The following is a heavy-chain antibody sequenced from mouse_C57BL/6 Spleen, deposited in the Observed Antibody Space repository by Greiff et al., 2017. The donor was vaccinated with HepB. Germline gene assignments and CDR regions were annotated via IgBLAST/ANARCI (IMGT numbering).Heavy chain of an antibody. CDR1: GYSITSGYY. Sequence: EVQVVESGPGLVKPSQSLSLTCSVTGYSITSGYYWNWIRQFPGNKLEWMGYISYDGSNNYNPSLKNRISITRDTSKNQFFLKLNSVTTEDTATYYCARVFYYFDYWGQGTTLTVSS. CDR2: ISYDGSN. V-gene: IGHV3-6*01. CDR3: ARVFYYFDY. J-gene: IGHJ2*01.